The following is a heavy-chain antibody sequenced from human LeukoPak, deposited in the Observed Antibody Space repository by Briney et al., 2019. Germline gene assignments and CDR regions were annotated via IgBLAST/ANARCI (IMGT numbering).Heavy chain of an antibody. J-gene: IGHJ4*02. CDR3: ARGGLYANIRYDY. D-gene: IGHD3/OR15-3a*01. Sequence: SETLSPTCTVSGGSINNYYWTWIRQPPGKGLEWIGYIYTGANAEYNPSLRSRVTISVDTSKNQFSLNLNSATAADTAVYYCARGGLYANIRYDYWGQGALVTVSS. CDR2: IYTGANA. CDR1: GGSINNYY. V-gene: IGHV4-59*01.